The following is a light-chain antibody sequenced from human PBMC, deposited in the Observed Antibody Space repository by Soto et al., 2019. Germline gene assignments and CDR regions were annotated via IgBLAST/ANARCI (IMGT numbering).Light chain of an antibody. V-gene: IGLV2-14*01. J-gene: IGLJ3*02. CDR3: TSYTPTGALV. CDR1: NTDVGGYNY. Sequence: QSALTQPASVSGSPGQSITVSCTGINTDVGGYNYVSWYQHRPGKAPRLMIYEVRNRLSGVSNRFSGSKSGNTASLTISGLQSEDDADYYCTSYTPTGALVFGSGTKLTVL. CDR2: EVR.